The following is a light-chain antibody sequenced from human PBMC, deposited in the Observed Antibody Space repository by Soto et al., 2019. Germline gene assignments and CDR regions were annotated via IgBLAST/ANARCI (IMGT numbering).Light chain of an antibody. CDR2: GAS. V-gene: IGKV1-9*01. CDR1: QGISPS. Sequence: DILLTQSPPFLSASVGDKVTITCRASQGISPSLVWYQQKPGKAPQLLIYGASTLHSGVPARFSGSGSGTEFTLQISSLEPEDFAIYYCQQVKSHPWTFGQGTKVEV. J-gene: IGKJ1*01. CDR3: QQVKSHPWT.